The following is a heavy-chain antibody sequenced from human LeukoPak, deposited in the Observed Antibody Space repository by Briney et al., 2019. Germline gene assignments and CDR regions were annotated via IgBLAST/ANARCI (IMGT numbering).Heavy chain of an antibody. CDR2: IIPIFGTA. V-gene: IGHV1-69*13. J-gene: IGHJ4*02. D-gene: IGHD3-10*01. CDR3: ARDSGERGSGSYLIAY. CDR1: GGTFSSFA. Sequence: SVKVSCKASGGTFSSFAISWVRQAPGQGLEWMGGIIPIFGTANYAQKFQGRVTITADESTSTAYMELSRLRSDDTAVYYCARDSGERGSGSYLIAYWGQGTLVTVSS.